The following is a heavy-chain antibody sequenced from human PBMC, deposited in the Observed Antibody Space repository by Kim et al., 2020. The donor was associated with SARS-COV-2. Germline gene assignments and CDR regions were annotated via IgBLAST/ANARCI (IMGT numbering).Heavy chain of an antibody. D-gene: IGHD6-19*01. V-gene: IGHV4-34*01. CDR1: GGSFSGYQ. Sequence: SETLSLTCAVYGGSFSGYQWSWIRQPPGKGLEWIGEMNHSGSTNYNPSLKSRVTISVDTSKNQFSLKLSSVTAADTAVYYCTSSGWYVRWLAYWGQGTLVTVSS. CDR2: MNHSGST. J-gene: IGHJ4*02. CDR3: TSSGWYVRWLAY.